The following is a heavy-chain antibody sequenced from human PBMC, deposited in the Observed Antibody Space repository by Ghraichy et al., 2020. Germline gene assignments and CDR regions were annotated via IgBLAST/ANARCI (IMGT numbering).Heavy chain of an antibody. J-gene: IGHJ6*02. CDR1: GFTFSSYS. Sequence: GGSLRLSCAASGFTFSSYSMNWVRQAPGKGLEWVSSISSSSSYIYYADSVKGRFTISRDNAKNSLYLQMNSLRAEDTAVYYCARVIGGYYYYGMDVWGQGTTVTVSS. D-gene: IGHD1-26*01. CDR3: ARVIGGYYYYGMDV. CDR2: ISSSSSYI. V-gene: IGHV3-21*01.